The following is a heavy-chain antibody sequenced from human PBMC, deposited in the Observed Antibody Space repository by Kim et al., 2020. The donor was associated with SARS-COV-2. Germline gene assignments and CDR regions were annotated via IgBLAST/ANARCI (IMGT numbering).Heavy chain of an antibody. CDR2: ISYDGSNK. CDR3: AKDRLYYDSSGYYGY. V-gene: IGHV3-30*18. Sequence: GGSLRLSCAASGFTFSSYGMHWVRQAPGKGLEWVAVISYDGSNKYYADSVKGRFTISRDNSKNTLYLQMNSLRAEDTAVYYCAKDRLYYDSSGYYGYWG. D-gene: IGHD3-22*01. J-gene: IGHJ4*01. CDR1: GFTFSSYG.